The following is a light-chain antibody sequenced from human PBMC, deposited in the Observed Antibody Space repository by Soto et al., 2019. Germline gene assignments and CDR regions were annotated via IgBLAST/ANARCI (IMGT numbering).Light chain of an antibody. CDR2: TNN. CDR3: AAWDDSLSALYV. Sequence: QFVLTQPPSASGTPGQRVTISCSGSSSNIGSYTVNWYQQLPGTAPKLLIYTNNQRPSGVPDRFSGSKSGTSASLAISGLQSEDEADYYCAAWDDSLSALYVFGTGTKVTVL. J-gene: IGLJ1*01. V-gene: IGLV1-44*01. CDR1: SSNIGSYT.